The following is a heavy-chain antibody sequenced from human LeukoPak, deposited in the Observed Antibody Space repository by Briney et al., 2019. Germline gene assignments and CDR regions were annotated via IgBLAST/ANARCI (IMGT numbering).Heavy chain of an antibody. CDR3: ARDFRLEQWLGRYYYYGMDV. CDR1: GFTFSSYW. V-gene: IGHV3-7*01. J-gene: IGHJ6*02. D-gene: IGHD6-19*01. CDR2: IKQDGSEK. Sequence: PGGSLRLSCAASGFTFSSYWMSWVRQAPGKGLEWVANIKQDGSEKYYVDSVKGRFTISRDNAKNSLYLQMNSLRAEDTAVYYCARDFRLEQWLGRYYYYGMDVWGQGTTVTVSS.